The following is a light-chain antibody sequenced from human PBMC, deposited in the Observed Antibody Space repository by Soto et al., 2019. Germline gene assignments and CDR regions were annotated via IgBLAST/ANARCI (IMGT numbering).Light chain of an antibody. J-gene: IGKJ2*02. Sequence: ETVMTQSPATLSVSPGERATLSCRASQSVSSNLAWYQQQPGQAPRLLIYDASTRATGIPARFSGSGSGTAFTITSSTPPSEDFAFYYCQQYNNWPPCTFGQGTKLEIK. V-gene: IGKV3-15*01. CDR2: DAS. CDR1: QSVSSN. CDR3: QQYNNWPPCT.